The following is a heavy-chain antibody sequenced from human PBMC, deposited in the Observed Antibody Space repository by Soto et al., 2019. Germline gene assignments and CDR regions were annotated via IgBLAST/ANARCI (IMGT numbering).Heavy chain of an antibody. Sequence: SETLSLTCAVYGGSFSGYYWNWIRQPPGKGLEWIGEINHSGSTNYNPSLKSRVTISLDTSTSKNQFSLKLRTVTAADAAVYYCARGITMVRGVPIYGMDVWGQGTTVTVSS. CDR1: GGSFSGYY. D-gene: IGHD3-10*01. CDR3: ARGITMVRGVPIYGMDV. CDR2: INHSGST. V-gene: IGHV4-34*01. J-gene: IGHJ6*02.